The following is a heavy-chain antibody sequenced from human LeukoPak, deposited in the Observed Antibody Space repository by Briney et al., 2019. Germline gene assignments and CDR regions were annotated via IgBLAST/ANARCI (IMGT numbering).Heavy chain of an antibody. CDR1: GYTFTSYG. CDR2: ISAYNGNT. J-gene: IGHJ4*02. V-gene: IGHV1-18*04. CDR3: ARDRFGYCSGGSCLLFDY. Sequence: ASVKVSCKASGYTFTSYGISWVRQAPGQRLEWMGWISAYNGNTNYAQKLQGRVTMTTDTSTSTAYMELRSLRSDDTAVYYCARDRFGYCSGGSCLLFDYWGQGTLVTVSS. D-gene: IGHD2-15*01.